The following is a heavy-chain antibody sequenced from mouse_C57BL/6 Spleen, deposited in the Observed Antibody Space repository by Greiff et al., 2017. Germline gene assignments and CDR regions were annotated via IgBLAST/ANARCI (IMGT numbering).Heavy chain of an antibody. J-gene: IGHJ4*01. Sequence: DVHLVESGGGLVKPGGSLKLSCAASGFTFSDYGMHWVRQAPEKGLEWVAYISSGSSTIYYADTVKGRFTISRDNAKNTLFLQMTSLRSEDTAMYYCARGTTVVAPYAMDYWGQGTSVTVSS. CDR3: ARGTTVVAPYAMDY. CDR2: ISSGSSTI. CDR1: GFTFSDYG. D-gene: IGHD1-1*01. V-gene: IGHV5-17*01.